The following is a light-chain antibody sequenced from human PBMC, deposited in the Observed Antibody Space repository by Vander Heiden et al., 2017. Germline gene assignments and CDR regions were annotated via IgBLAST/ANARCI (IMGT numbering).Light chain of an antibody. CDR3: QQSSNFPRT. V-gene: IGKV1-39*01. CDR2: AAS. CDR1: QSISTK. Sequence: DIQMTQSPSSLSASVADRVTITCRASQSISTKLNWYQQKSGKAPQLLMFAASILQSGVPSRFSGSGSGTDFTLTIISLQPEDFATYYCQQSSNFPRTFGQGTKVEIK. J-gene: IGKJ1*01.